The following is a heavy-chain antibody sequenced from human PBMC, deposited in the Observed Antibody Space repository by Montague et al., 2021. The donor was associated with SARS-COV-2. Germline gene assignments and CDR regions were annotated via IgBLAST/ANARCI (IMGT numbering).Heavy chain of an antibody. CDR2: IYHSGST. CDR1: GGSISSGGYS. J-gene: IGHJ6*02. D-gene: IGHD3-10*01. Sequence: TLSLTCAVSGGSISSGGYSWNWIRQPPGKGLEWIGYIYHSGSTYYNPSIKSRVTISLDSSKNQFSLNLTSVTAADTDVYYCARGSMVRGGKVYYGVDVWGQGTTVTVSS. V-gene: IGHV4-30-2*01. CDR3: ARGSMVRGGKVYYGVDV.